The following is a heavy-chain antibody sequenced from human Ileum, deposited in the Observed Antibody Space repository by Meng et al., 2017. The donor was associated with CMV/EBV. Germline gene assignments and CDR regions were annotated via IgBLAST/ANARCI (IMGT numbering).Heavy chain of an antibody. CDR2: INPNPRRGGT. CDR3: ARGNSPLSGAAALWS. CDR1: GYIFTGYY. V-gene: IGHV1-2*06. J-gene: IGHJ5*02. Sequence: QGQRVQSGAEVKDPGASVKVSCKASGYIFTGYYLHWVRQAPGHGLEWMGRINPNPRRGGTDYAQKFQGRLAMTRDTSTSIAFMELSSLKSDDTAVYYCARGNSPLSGAAALWSWGQGTLVTVSS. D-gene: IGHD6-25*01.